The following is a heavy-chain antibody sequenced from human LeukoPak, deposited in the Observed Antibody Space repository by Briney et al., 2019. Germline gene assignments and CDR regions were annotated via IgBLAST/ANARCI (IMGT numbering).Heavy chain of an antibody. J-gene: IGHJ6*03. CDR1: GFTFSSYW. Sequence: GGSLRLSCAASGFTFSSYWMSWVRQAPGKELEWVANIKQDGSEKYYVDSVKGRFTISRDNAKNSLYLQMNSLRAEDTAVYYCARHIYYYYYYMDVWGKGTTVTISS. CDR3: ARHIYYYYYYMDV. CDR2: IKQDGSEK. V-gene: IGHV3-7*01.